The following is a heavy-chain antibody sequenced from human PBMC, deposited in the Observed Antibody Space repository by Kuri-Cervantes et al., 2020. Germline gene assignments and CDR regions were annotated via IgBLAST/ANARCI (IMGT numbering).Heavy chain of an antibody. D-gene: IGHD1-1*01. CDR3: ARGQHRAFDT. CDR2: TYYRSKWYS. J-gene: IGHJ3*02. CDR1: GDSVSSDGVA. Sequence: SQTLSLTCAISGDSVSSDGVAWNWIRQSPSRGLEWLGRTYYRSKWYSDYAVSLRSRLTISPDTSKNQFSLQLNSVTPEDTAIYYCARGQHRAFDTWGQGTLVTVSS. V-gene: IGHV6-1*01.